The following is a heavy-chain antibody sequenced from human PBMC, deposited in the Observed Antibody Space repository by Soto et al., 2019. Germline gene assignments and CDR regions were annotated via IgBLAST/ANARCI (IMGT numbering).Heavy chain of an antibody. J-gene: IGHJ4*02. CDR1: NFTSYW. CDR2: IRQDGSEK. CDR3: AREIVVARGASYFDY. V-gene: IGHV3-7*04. Sequence: NFTSYWIAWVRQAPGKGLEWVGNIRQDGSEKNYVDSVKGRFTISRDNAKNSLYLQMNSLRAEDTAVYYCAREIVVARGASYFDYWGPGTLVTVSS. D-gene: IGHD2-2*01.